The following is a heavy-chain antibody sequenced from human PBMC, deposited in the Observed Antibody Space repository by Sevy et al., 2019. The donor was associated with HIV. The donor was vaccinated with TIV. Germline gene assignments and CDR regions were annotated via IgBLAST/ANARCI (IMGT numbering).Heavy chain of an antibody. V-gene: IGHV6-1*01. CDR2: TYYRSKWYN. Sequence: SQTLSLTCAISGDSVSSNSAAWNWIRQSPSRGLEWLGRTYYRSKWYNDYAVSVKSRITINPDTSKNQFSLQLNSVTPEDTAVYYCAREYCGGDCYSYYYYGMDVRGQGTTVTVSS. CDR3: AREYCGGDCYSYYYYGMDV. J-gene: IGHJ6*02. CDR1: GDSVSSNSAA. D-gene: IGHD2-21*02.